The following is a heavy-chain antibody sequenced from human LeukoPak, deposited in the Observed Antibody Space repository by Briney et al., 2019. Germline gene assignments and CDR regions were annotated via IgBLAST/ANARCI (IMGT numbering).Heavy chain of an antibody. CDR3: ARGLRGSKADAFDI. J-gene: IGHJ3*02. Sequence: SDTLSLTCTVSGGSMSSYYWSWIRQPPAKGLQWIGEINHSGSTNYNPSLKSRVTISVDTSKNQFSLKLSSVTAADTAVYYCARGLRGSKADAFDIWGQGTMVTVSS. CDR2: INHSGST. V-gene: IGHV4-34*01. CDR1: GGSMSSYY. D-gene: IGHD3-16*01.